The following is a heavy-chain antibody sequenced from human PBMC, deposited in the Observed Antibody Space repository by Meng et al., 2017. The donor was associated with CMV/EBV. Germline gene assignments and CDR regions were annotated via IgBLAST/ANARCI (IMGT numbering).Heavy chain of an antibody. CDR2: MNPNSGNT. Sequence: ASVTVSCKASGYTFTSYDINWLRQATGQGLEWMGWMNPNSGNTGYAQKFQGRVTMTRNTSISTAYMELSSLRSEDTAVYYCARGVAPYYDFWSGYYLWGFYYGMDVWGQGTTVTVSS. D-gene: IGHD3-3*01. CDR1: GYTFTSYD. V-gene: IGHV1-8*01. CDR3: ARGVAPYYDFWSGYYLWGFYYGMDV. J-gene: IGHJ6*02.